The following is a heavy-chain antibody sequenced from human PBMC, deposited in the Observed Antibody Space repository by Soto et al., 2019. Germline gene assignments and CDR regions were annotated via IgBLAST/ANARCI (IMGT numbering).Heavy chain of an antibody. CDR2: IYSGGST. V-gene: IGHV3-66*01. D-gene: IGHD3-22*01. J-gene: IGHJ6*02. CDR3: ARGPPPDSSGYYYYYYYGMDV. CDR1: GFTVSSNY. Sequence: GGSLRLSCAASGFTVSSNYMSWVRQAPGKGLEWVSVIYSGGSTYYADSVKGRFTISRHNSKNTLYLQMNSLRAEDTAVYYCARGPPPDSSGYYYYYYYGMDVWGQGTTVTVSS.